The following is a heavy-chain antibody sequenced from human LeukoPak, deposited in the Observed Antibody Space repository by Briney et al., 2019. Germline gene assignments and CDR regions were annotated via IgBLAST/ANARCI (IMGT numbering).Heavy chain of an antibody. V-gene: IGHV3-23*01. D-gene: IGHD6-13*01. J-gene: IGHJ5*02. Sequence: AGGSLRLSCAASGFTFSSYAMSWVRQAPGKGLEWVSAISGSGGSTYYADSVKGRFTISRDNSKNTLYLQMNSLRAEDTAAYYCAKDRYSSSWDEATILNWFDPWGQGTLVTVSS. CDR1: GFTFSSYA. CDR2: ISGSGGST. CDR3: AKDRYSSSWDEATILNWFDP.